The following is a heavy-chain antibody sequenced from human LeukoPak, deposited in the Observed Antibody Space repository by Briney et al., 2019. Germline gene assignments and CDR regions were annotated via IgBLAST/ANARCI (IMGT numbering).Heavy chain of an antibody. CDR2: IKSKTDGGTT. Sequence: GGSLRLSCAASGFTFSNAWMSWVRQAPGKGLEWVGRIKSKTDGGTTDYAAPVKGRFTISRDDSKNTLYLQMNSLKTEDTAVYYCTRTYGGEPLDFWGQGTLVTVSS. D-gene: IGHD4-23*01. CDR3: TRTYGGEPLDF. J-gene: IGHJ4*02. V-gene: IGHV3-15*01. CDR1: GFTFSNAW.